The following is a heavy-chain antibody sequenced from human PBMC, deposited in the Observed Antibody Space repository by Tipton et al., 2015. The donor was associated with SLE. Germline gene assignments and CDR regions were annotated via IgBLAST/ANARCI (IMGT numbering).Heavy chain of an antibody. J-gene: IGHJ4*02. V-gene: IGHV4-61*09. CDR2: IYFIGST. D-gene: IGHD1-1*01. CDR1: GGSIISGSNY. CDR3: ARAGRAWNLFDY. Sequence: TLSLTCTVSGGSIISGSNYWNWIRQSAGKGLEWIGHIYFIGSTNYNPSLKSRATISLDTSKNQFSLQLSSVTAADTAVYYCARAGRAWNLFDYWGQGTLVTVSS.